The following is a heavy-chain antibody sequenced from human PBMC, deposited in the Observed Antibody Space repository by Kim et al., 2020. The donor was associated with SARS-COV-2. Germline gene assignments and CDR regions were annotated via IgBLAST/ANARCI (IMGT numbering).Heavy chain of an antibody. V-gene: IGHV3-30-3*01. J-gene: IGHJ6*02. D-gene: IGHD3-3*01. CDR3: ARDLRFLEWLLYYYGMDV. CDR2: ISYDGSNK. CDR1: GFTFSSYA. Sequence: GGSLRLSCAASGFTFSSYAMHWVRQAPGKGLEWVAVISYDGSNKYYADSVKGRFTISRDNSKNTLYLQMNSLRAEDTAVYYCARDLRFLEWLLYYYGMDVWGQGTTVTVSS.